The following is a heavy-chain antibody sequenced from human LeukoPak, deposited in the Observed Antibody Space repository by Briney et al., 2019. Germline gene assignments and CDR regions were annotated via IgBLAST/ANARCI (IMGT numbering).Heavy chain of an antibody. Sequence: PGRSLRLSCAASGFTFSSFGMHWVRRAPGKGLEWVAVIGDNGSDKYYADSVKGRFTISRDTSRNMLYLQMNSLRAEDTALFYCAGASYYYDSSGGYAFDIWGQGTMVTVSS. CDR2: IGDNGSDK. CDR3: AGASYYYDSSGGYAFDI. CDR1: GFTFSSFG. J-gene: IGHJ3*02. D-gene: IGHD3-22*01. V-gene: IGHV3-33*01.